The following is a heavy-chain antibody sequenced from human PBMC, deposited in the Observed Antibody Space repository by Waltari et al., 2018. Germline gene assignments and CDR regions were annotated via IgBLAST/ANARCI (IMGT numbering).Heavy chain of an antibody. V-gene: IGHV4-39*07. J-gene: IGHJ3*02. CDR2: INYSGST. CDR1: GGSISSSSYY. CDR3: AIVSIAIVVVNVFDI. D-gene: IGHD2-21*01. Sequence: QLQLQESGPGLVKPSETLSLTCTVSGGSISSSSYYWGWIRQPPGKGLEWIGSINYSGSTYYNPTPRRPVTIAVDKSKNQFSLTLMYVTAADTAVYYCAIVSIAIVVVNVFDIWGQGTMVTVSS.